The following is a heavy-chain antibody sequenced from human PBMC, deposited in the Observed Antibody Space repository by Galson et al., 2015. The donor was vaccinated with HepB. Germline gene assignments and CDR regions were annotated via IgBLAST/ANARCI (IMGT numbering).Heavy chain of an antibody. Sequence: LRLSCAASGFNFNRYGMHWARQAPGKGLDWVAVISYDGKRRNYGDSAKGRFIISRDNSRNTLSIEMNLLRVEDTAVYYCAKGDVAYSSSSGGFHYWGQGTLVAVS. CDR2: ISYDGKRR. CDR3: AKGDVAYSSSSGGFHY. CDR1: GFNFNRYG. J-gene: IGHJ4*02. D-gene: IGHD6-6*01. V-gene: IGHV3-30*18.